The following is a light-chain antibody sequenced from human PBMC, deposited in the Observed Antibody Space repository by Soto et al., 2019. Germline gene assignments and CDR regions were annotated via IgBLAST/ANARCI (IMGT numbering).Light chain of an antibody. J-gene: IGLJ2*01. CDR1: SSDVGGYNY. CDR2: EVS. Sequence: QSALTQPPSASGSPGQSVTISCTGTSSDVGGYNYVSWYQQHPGKAPKLMIYEVSKRPSGVPDRFSGSKSGNTASLTVSGFQAEDEADYYCSTYAGSNNFVVFGGGTNSPS. CDR3: STYAGSNNFVV. V-gene: IGLV2-8*01.